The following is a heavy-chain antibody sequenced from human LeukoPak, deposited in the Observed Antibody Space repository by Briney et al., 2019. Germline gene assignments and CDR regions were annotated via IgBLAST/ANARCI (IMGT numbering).Heavy chain of an antibody. CDR3: ARGGAARPDY. CDR2: ISGSRSTI. J-gene: IGHJ4*02. V-gene: IGHV3-48*01. CDR1: GFTFSNYG. Sequence: GGSLRLSCAASGFTFSNYGMNWVRQAPGKGLEWVSYISGSRSTINYADSVKSRFTISRDNAKNALFLQMNSLRAEDTAVYYCARGGAARPDYWGQGTLVTVSS. D-gene: IGHD6-6*01.